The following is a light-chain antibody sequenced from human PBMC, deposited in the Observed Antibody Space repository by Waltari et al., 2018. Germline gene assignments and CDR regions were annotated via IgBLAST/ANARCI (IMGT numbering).Light chain of an antibody. CDR3: QQYYSSPPA. CDR2: WAS. Sequence: DIVMTQSPDSLAVSLGERATINGKSSQSVLYSSNNKNYLAWYQQKPGQPPKLLIYWASTRESGVPDRFSGSGSGTDFTLTISSLQAEDVAAYYCQQYYSSPPAFAQGTKVEIK. V-gene: IGKV4-1*01. CDR1: QSVLYSSNNKNY. J-gene: IGKJ1*01.